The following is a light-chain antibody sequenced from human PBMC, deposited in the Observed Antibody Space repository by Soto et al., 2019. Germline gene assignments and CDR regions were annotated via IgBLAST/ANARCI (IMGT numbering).Light chain of an antibody. CDR2: GAS. Sequence: EIVMTQSPATLSVSPGERATLSCRASQGVSSNLAWYQQKPGQAPRLLIYGASSRATGIPDRFSGSGSGTDFTLTISRLEPEDFAVYYCQQYGSSPPLSFGGGTKVDIK. CDR3: QQYGSSPPLS. CDR1: QGVSSN. J-gene: IGKJ4*01. V-gene: IGKV3-20*01.